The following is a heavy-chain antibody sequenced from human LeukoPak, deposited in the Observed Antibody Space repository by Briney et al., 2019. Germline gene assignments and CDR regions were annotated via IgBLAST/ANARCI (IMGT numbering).Heavy chain of an antibody. J-gene: IGHJ4*02. V-gene: IGHV1-2*02. CDR1: GYTFTGYY. Sequence: VASVKVSCKASGYTFTGYYMHWVRQAPGQGLEWMGWINPNSGGTNYAQKFQGRVTMTRDTSISTAYMELSRLRSDDTAVYYCARDDQLLYYFDYWGQGTLVTVSS. CDR2: INPNSGGT. D-gene: IGHD2-2*01. CDR3: ARDDQLLYYFDY.